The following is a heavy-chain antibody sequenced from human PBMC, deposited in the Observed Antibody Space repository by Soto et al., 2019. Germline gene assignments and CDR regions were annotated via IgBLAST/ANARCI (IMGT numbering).Heavy chain of an antibody. CDR3: ARVSSGWQYFYYYMDV. CDR1: GYTFTGYY. CDR2: INPNSGGT. Sequence: QVQLVQSGAEVKKPGASVKVSCKASGYTFTGYYMHWVRQAPGQGLEWMGWINPNSGGTNYAQRFQGWVTLTRDTSISTAYMEPSRLRSDDTAVYYCARVSSGWQYFYYYMDVWGKGTTVTVSS. J-gene: IGHJ6*03. V-gene: IGHV1-2*04. D-gene: IGHD6-19*01.